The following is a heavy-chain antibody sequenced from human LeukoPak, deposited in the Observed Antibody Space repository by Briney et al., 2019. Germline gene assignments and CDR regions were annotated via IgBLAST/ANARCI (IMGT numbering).Heavy chain of an antibody. CDR2: ISGSGGST. CDR1: GFTFSSYA. Sequence: GGSLRLSCAASGFTFSSYAMSWMRQAPGKGLEWVSAISGSGGSTYYADSVKGRFHIYRDDSKTTLYLQMNSLRAGDTAVYYCAKDRYGDFNYYYYMDVWGKGTTVTVSS. CDR3: AKDRYGDFNYYYYMDV. D-gene: IGHD4-17*01. V-gene: IGHV3-23*01. J-gene: IGHJ6*03.